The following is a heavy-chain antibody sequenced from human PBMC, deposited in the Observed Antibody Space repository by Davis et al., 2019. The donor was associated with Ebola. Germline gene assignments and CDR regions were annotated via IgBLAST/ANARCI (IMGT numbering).Heavy chain of an antibody. CDR2: ISGSGGST. V-gene: IGHV3-23*01. D-gene: IGHD2-8*02. Sequence: PGGSLRLSCAASGFTFSSYAMSWVRQAPGKGLEWVSAISGSGGSTYYADSVKGRFTISRDNSKNTLYLQMNSLRAEDTAVYYCARQRYCTGGVCYEGRYYYGMDVWGQGTTVTVSS. J-gene: IGHJ6*02. CDR1: GFTFSSYA. CDR3: ARQRYCTGGVCYEGRYYYGMDV.